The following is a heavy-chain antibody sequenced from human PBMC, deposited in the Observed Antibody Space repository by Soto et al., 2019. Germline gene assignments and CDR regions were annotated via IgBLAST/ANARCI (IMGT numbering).Heavy chain of an antibody. CDR1: GFSLISHG. CDR3: AREGASKWNDRPPVYYYGMDV. J-gene: IGHJ6*02. V-gene: IGHV1-18*04. CDR2: ISGYNGNT. D-gene: IGHD1-1*01. Sequence: QVELVQSGAEVKKPGASVKVSCKASGFSLISHGITWVRQAHGQGLEWMGWISGYNGNTDYAQKFQARVTMTTDTSTSTAYMELTSLRSDDTAVYYCAREGASKWNDRPPVYYYGMDVWGQGTTVTVSS.